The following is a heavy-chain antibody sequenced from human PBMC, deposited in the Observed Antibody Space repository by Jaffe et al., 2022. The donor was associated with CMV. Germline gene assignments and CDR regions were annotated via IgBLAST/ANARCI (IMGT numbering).Heavy chain of an antibody. CDR2: IKQDGSEK. CDR1: GFTFSSYW. J-gene: IGHJ4*02. Sequence: EVQLVESGGGLVQPGGSLRLSCAASGFTFSSYWMSWVRQAPGKGLEWVANIKQDGSEKYYVDSVKGRFTISRDNAKNSLYLQMNSLRAEDTAVYYCARVWFSESYYDILTGYYILDYWGQGTLVTVSS. D-gene: IGHD3-9*01. CDR3: ARVWFSESYYDILTGYYILDY. V-gene: IGHV3-7*03.